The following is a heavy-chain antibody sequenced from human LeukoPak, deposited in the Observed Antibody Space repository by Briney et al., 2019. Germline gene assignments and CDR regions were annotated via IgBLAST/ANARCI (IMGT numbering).Heavy chain of an antibody. CDR1: GYTFTGYY. V-gene: IGHV1-2*02. Sequence: GASVKVSCKASGYTFTGYYMHWVRQAPGQGLEWMGWINPNSGGTNYAQKFQGRVTMTRDTSISTAYMELSRLRSDDTAVYYSARDLFPYYDFWSGRYAFDIWGQGTMVTVSS. CDR2: INPNSGGT. D-gene: IGHD3-3*01. J-gene: IGHJ3*02. CDR3: ARDLFPYYDFWSGRYAFDI.